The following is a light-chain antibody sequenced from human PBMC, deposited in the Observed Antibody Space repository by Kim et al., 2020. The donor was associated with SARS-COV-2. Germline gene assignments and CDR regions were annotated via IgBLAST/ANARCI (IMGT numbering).Light chain of an antibody. V-gene: IGKV1-5*01. J-gene: IGKJ3*01. Sequence: ASVGDRVTITCRASQSINNWLAWYQQKPGKAPKLLIYDASSLESGVPSRFSGSGSGTEFTLTISSLQPDDFATYYCQQYNSYPFTFGPGTKVDIK. CDR2: DAS. CDR3: QQYNSYPFT. CDR1: QSINNW.